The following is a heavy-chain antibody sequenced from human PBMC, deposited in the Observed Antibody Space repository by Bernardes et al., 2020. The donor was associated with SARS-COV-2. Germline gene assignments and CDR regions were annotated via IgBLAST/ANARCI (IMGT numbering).Heavy chain of an antibody. Sequence: GGSLRLSCAASGFPFDDYGMSWVRQAPGKGLEWVSGINWNGGSTAYADSVKGRFSISRDNAKNSLYLQMNSLRAEDTALYYCARKDNWFDPWGQGTLVTVSS. CDR1: GFPFDDYG. CDR2: INWNGGST. D-gene: IGHD2-15*01. J-gene: IGHJ5*02. V-gene: IGHV3-20*04. CDR3: ARKDNWFDP.